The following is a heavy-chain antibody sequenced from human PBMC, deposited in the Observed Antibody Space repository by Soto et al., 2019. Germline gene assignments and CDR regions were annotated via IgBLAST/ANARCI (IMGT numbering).Heavy chain of an antibody. CDR2: MNPNSGNT. D-gene: IGHD3-3*01. Sequence: GASVKVSCKASGYTFTRYDINWVRQATGQGLEWMGWMNPNSGNTGYAQKFQGRVTMTRNTSISTAYMELSSLRSEDTAVYYCARVAVRNDFWSGYYPDYGMDVWGQGTMVTVSS. V-gene: IGHV1-8*01. CDR3: ARVAVRNDFWSGYYPDYGMDV. J-gene: IGHJ6*02. CDR1: GYTFTRYD.